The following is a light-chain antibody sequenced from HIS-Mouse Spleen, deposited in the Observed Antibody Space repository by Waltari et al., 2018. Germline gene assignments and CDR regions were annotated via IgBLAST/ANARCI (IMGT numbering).Light chain of an antibody. J-gene: IGLJ3*02. CDR1: CRDVGGYNL. V-gene: IGLV2-23*03. CDR3: CSYAGSSTFGV. CDR2: EGS. Sequence: QSALTQPASVSGSPGPSITISCTGTCRDVGGYNLVSWYQQHPGKAPKLLIYEGSKRPSGVSNRFSGSKSGNTASLTISGLQAEDEADYYCCSYAGSSTFGVFGGGTKLTVL.